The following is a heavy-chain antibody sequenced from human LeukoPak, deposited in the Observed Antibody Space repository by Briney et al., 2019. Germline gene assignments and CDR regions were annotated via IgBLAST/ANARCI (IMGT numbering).Heavy chain of an antibody. CDR3: AARGITVVRGLTPYGMDV. D-gene: IGHD3-10*01. CDR2: INPSGGST. V-gene: IGHV1-46*01. CDR1: GYTFTSYY. Sequence: GASVKVSCKASGYTFTSYYMHWVRQAPGQGLEWMGIINPSGGSTSYAQKFQGRVTMTRDTSTNTAYMEMSSLRSEDTAMYYCAARGITVVRGLTPYGMDVWGQGTTVTVSS. J-gene: IGHJ6*01.